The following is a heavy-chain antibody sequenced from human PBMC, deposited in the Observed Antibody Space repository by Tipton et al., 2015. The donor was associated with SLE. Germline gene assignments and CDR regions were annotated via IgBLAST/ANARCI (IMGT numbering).Heavy chain of an antibody. D-gene: IGHD3-10*01. V-gene: IGHV4-39*07. CDR3: ARQGGAGDFFDS. J-gene: IGHJ4*02. CDR1: GGSLSSSPYY. CDR2: VFYTGTP. Sequence: TLSLTCTVSGGSLSSSPYYWGWIRQPPGRGLECFGTVFYTGTPYYNPSLRSRDTISVDTSKNQFSLRLSSVTAADTAVYFWARQGGAGDFFDSWGQGTLVTVSS.